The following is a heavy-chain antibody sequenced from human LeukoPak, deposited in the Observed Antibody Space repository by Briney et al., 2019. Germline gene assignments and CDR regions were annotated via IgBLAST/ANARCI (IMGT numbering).Heavy chain of an antibody. V-gene: IGHV3-30*18. Sequence: PGGSLRLSCAASGFTFSDFYMSWIRQAPGKGLEWVAVISYDGSNKYYADSVKGRFTISRDNSKNTLYLQMNSLRAEDTAVYYCAKDAIGIGYCSSTSCYSYLSSWGQGTMVTVSS. CDR1: GFTFSDFY. CDR2: ISYDGSNK. CDR3: AKDAIGIGYCSSTSCYSYLSS. J-gene: IGHJ3*01. D-gene: IGHD2-2*01.